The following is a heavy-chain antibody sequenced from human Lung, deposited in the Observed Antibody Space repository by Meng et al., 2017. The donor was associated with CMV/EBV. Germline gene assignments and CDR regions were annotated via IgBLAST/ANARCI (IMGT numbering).Heavy chain of an antibody. CDR2: IYPGDSDT. D-gene: IGHD6-13*01. CDR1: GYSFTSYW. V-gene: IGHV5-51*01. CDR3: PRGGAWQQFSNYYYYYGMDV. J-gene: IGHJ6*02. Sequence: GEXXKISCKGSGYSFTSYWIGWVRQMPGKGLEWMGIIYPGDSDTRYSPSFQGQVTISADKSISTDYLQWSSLKASETAMHYCPRGGAWQQFSNYYYYYGMDVWXQGTXVTVSS.